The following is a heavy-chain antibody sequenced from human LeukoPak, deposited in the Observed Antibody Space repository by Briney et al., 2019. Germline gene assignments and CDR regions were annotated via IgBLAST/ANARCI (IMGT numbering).Heavy chain of an antibody. Sequence: GGSLRLSCAASGFTFSSYAMSWVRQTPGKGLEWVSAISGSGGSTYYADSVKGRFTISRDNSKNTLYLQMNSLRAEDTAVYYCAKYNYYDSSGYNWGQGTLVTVSS. CDR3: AKYNYYDSSGYN. CDR1: GFTFSSYA. V-gene: IGHV3-23*01. J-gene: IGHJ4*02. CDR2: ISGSGGST. D-gene: IGHD3-22*01.